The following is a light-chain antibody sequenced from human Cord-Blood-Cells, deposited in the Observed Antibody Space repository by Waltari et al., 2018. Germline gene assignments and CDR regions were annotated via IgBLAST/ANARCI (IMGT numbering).Light chain of an antibody. V-gene: IGLV3-19*01. CDR2: GKN. CDR3: NSRDSSGNHYV. CDR1: SLRSYY. Sequence: SSELTQDPAVSVALGQTVRITCQGDSLRSYYASWYQQKPGQAPLLVIYGKNNRPPGIPDRFAGSSSGNTASLTITGAQAEDEADYYCNSRDSSGNHYVFGTGTKVTVL. J-gene: IGLJ1*01.